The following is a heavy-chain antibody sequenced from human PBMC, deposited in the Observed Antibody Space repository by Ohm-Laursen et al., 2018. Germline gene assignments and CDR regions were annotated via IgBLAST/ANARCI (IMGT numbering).Heavy chain of an antibody. CDR3: ARNSTAPDY. CDR1: GGSISSGGYY. Sequence: TLSLTCTVSGGSISSGGYYWSWIRQHPGRGLEWIGYIYYSGGTYYNPSLKSRVTISVDTSKNHFSLKLSSVTAANTAVYYCARNSTAPDYWGQGTLVTVSS. D-gene: IGHD5-18*01. J-gene: IGHJ4*02. CDR2: IYYSGGT. V-gene: IGHV4-31*03.